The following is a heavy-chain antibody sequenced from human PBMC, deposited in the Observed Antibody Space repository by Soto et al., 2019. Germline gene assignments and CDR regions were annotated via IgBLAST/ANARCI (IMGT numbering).Heavy chain of an antibody. CDR2: MNPSSGNT. CDR1: GYTFTSFD. Sequence: QVQLVQSGAEVKKPGASVKVSCKPSGYTFTSFDINWVRQATGQGLDWMGWMNPSSGNTGYAPKFQGRVIMTWDTPKNTAYMDLGSLPYEDTAVYDCAHARKAGHTAPGYWGQGTPGIVSS. V-gene: IGHV1-8*01. D-gene: IGHD5-18*01. J-gene: IGHJ4*03. CDR3: AHARKAGHTAPGY.